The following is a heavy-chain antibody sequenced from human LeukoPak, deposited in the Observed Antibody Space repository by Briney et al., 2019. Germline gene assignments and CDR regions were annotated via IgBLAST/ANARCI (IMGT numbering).Heavy chain of an antibody. CDR1: GFTFSSYA. CDR3: ARAGGVTTVVTQASLHY. J-gene: IGHJ4*02. Sequence: PGRSLRLSCAASGFTFSSYAMHWVRQAPGKGLEWVAVISYDGSNKYYADSVKGRFTISRDNSKNTLYLQMNSLRAEDTAVYYCARAGGVTTVVTQASLHYWGQGTLVTVSS. CDR2: ISYDGSNK. D-gene: IGHD4-23*01. V-gene: IGHV3-30*04.